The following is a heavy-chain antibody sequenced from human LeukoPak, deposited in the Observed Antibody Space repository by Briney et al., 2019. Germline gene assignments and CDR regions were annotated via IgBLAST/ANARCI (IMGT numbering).Heavy chain of an antibody. V-gene: IGHV4-4*07. J-gene: IGHJ4*02. CDR2: IYTSGST. CDR1: GDSISNYY. D-gene: IGHD3-10*01. CDR3: ARASLVRGAPDYYFDY. Sequence: SETLSLTCTVSGDSISNYYWSWIRQPAGKGLEWIGRIYTSGSTNYNPSLKSRVTMSVDTSKNQFSLKLSSVTAADTAVYYCARASLVRGAPDYYFDYWGQGTLVTVSS.